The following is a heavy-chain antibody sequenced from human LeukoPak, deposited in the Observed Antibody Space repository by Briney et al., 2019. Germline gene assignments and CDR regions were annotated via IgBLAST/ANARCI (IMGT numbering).Heavy chain of an antibody. V-gene: IGHV3-30*18. CDR2: ISYDGSNK. J-gene: IGHJ1*01. CDR1: GFTFSSYG. D-gene: IGHD6-19*01. Sequence: GGSLRLSCEASGFTFSSYGMPWVRQAPGKGLEWVAVISYDGSNKYYADSVKGRFTISRDNSKNTLYLQMNSLRAEDTAVYYCAKAHGSGWPTPLPQHWGQGTLVTVSS. CDR3: AKAHGSGWPTPLPQH.